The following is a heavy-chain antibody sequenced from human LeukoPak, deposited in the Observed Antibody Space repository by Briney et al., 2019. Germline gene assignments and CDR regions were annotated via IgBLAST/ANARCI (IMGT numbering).Heavy chain of an antibody. Sequence: SETLSLTCGVFGGSFSGYYLTWIRQPPGKGLEWIGEINDSGSTYYNPSLKSRVTVSVDTSKNQFSLKLTSVIAADTAVYYCARGGAAARLGYWGQGTLVTVSS. J-gene: IGHJ4*02. V-gene: IGHV4-34*01. CDR1: GGSFSGYY. D-gene: IGHD6-6*01. CDR2: INDSGST. CDR3: ARGGAAARLGY.